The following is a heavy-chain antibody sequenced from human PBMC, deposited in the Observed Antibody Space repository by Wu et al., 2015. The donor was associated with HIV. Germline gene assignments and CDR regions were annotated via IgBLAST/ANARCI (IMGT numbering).Heavy chain of an antibody. CDR2: ISHTGGI. J-gene: IGHJ6*02. Sequence: QVQLQQWGAGLLKPSETLSLTCAVYSGSFSGYYWSWIRQPPGKGLEWIGEISHTGGINYNPSLKSRVTMSVDTSKNQFSLKLSSVTAADTAVYYCARGGYYYYGMDVWGQGTTVTVSS. CDR3: ARGGYYYYGMDV. CDR1: SGSFSGYY. V-gene: IGHV4-34*01.